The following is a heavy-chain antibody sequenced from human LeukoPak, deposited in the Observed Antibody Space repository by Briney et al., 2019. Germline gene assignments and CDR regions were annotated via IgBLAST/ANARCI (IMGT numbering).Heavy chain of an antibody. CDR1: GYTFTGYY. CDR3: ATATGLYYYGSGDPYYYYGMDV. CDR2: INPNSGGT. J-gene: IGHJ6*02. V-gene: IGHV1-2*02. Sequence: GASVKVSCKASGYTFTGYYMHWVRQAPGQGLEWMGWINPNSGGTNYAQKFQGRVTMTRDTSISTAYMELSRLRSDDTAVYYCATATGLYYYGSGDPYYYYGMDVWGQGTTVTVSS. D-gene: IGHD3-10*01.